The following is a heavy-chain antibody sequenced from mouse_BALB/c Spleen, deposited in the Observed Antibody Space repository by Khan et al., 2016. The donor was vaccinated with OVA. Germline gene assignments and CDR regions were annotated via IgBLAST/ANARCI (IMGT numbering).Heavy chain of an antibody. J-gene: IGHJ3*01. CDR2: IIPSNDYT. Sequence: VQLKQSGAELARPGASVKMSCKASGYTFTTYMIHWVKQRPGQGLEWIGYIIPSNDYTNYNQKFKDRATLTADKSSSTAYMQLSSLTSEDSAVYYCVREGAYYRSDGWFAYWGQGTLVTVSA. D-gene: IGHD2-14*01. CDR3: VREGAYYRSDGWFAY. CDR1: GYTFTTYM. V-gene: IGHV1-4*01.